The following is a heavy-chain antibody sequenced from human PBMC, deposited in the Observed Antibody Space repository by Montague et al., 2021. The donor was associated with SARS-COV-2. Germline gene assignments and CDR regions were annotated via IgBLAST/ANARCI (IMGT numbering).Heavy chain of an antibody. V-gene: IGHV4-39*01. Sequence: SETLSLTCTVSGGSISSISYYWGWVRQSPGKGLEWIGSIHYNGRTFYNPSLKSRLTMSVDTSKNQFSLKLSSVTAADTGVYYCARWDPQTLTLIGLRGKSASDYWGQGTLVTVSS. CDR1: GGSISSISYY. CDR2: IHYNGRT. J-gene: IGHJ4*02. D-gene: IGHD4-23*01. CDR3: ARWDPQTLTLIGLRGKSASDY.